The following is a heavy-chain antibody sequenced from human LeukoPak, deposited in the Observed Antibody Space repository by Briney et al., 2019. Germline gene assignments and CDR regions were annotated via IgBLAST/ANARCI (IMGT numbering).Heavy chain of an antibody. D-gene: IGHD6-13*01. CDR1: GGSISSYY. V-gene: IGHV4-59*01. Sequence: SETLSLTCTVSGGSISSYYWSWIRQPPGKGLEWIGYIYYSGSTNYNPSLKSRVTISVDTSKNQFSLKLSSVTAADTAVYYCARDSNIAAAYYYGMDVWGQGTTVTVSS. J-gene: IGHJ6*02. CDR3: ARDSNIAAAYYYGMDV. CDR2: IYYSGST.